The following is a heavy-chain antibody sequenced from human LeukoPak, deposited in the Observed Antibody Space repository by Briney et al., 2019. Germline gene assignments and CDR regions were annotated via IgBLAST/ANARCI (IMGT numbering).Heavy chain of an antibody. CDR1: GGTFSSYT. CDR3: ARGIIAAAGLDY. CDR2: IIPILGIA. D-gene: IGHD6-13*01. V-gene: IGHV1-69*02. J-gene: IGHJ4*02. Sequence: SVKVSXKASGGTFSSYTISWVRQAPGQGLEWMGRIIPILGIANYAQKFQGRVTMTRNTSISTAYMELSSLRSEDTAVYYCARGIIAAAGLDYWGQGTLVTVSS.